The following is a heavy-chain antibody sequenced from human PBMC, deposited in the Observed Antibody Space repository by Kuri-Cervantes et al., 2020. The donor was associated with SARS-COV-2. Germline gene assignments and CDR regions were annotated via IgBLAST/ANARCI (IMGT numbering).Heavy chain of an antibody. CDR1: GYTFTSYD. CDR2: MNPNSGNT. J-gene: IGHJ4*02. V-gene: IGHV1-8*01. CDR3: ASRENFGAPVDF. D-gene: IGHD3-10*01. Sequence: ASVKVSCKASGYTFTSYDINWVRQATGQGLEWMGWMNPNSGNTGYAQKFQGRVTMTRNTSISTAYMELSSLRSEDTAVYYCASRENFGAPVDFWGQGTLVTVSS.